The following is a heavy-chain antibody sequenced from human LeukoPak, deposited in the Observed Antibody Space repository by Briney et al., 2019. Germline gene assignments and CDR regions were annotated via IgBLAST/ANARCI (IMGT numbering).Heavy chain of an antibody. CDR3: ARINYYGSGSYIGDYYYYYMDV. V-gene: IGHV4-39*07. J-gene: IGHJ6*03. Sequence: SETLSLTCTVSGGSISSSSYYWGWIRQPPGKGLEWIGSIYYSGSTYYNPSLKSRVTISVDTSKNQFSLKLSSVTAADTAVYYCARINYYGSGSYIGDYYYYYMDVWGKGTTVTVSS. D-gene: IGHD3-10*01. CDR2: IYYSGST. CDR1: GGSISSSSYY.